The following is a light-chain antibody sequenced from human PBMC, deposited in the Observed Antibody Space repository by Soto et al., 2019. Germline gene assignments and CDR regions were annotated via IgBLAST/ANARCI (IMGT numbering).Light chain of an antibody. V-gene: IGKV1-39*01. CDR2: AAS. Sequence: DLQMTQSPSSLSASVGDRVTITCRASQSISTYLNWYQQKPGKAPNLLIYAASSLQSGVPSRFSGSGSGTDFTLTISSLQPEDFATYYCQQSYSNPTWTFGQGTKVEIK. J-gene: IGKJ1*01. CDR1: QSISTY. CDR3: QQSYSNPTWT.